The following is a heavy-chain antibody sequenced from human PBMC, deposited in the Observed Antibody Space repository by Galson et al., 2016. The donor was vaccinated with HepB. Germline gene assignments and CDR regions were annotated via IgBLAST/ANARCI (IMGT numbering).Heavy chain of an antibody. D-gene: IGHD5-24*01. CDR2: MYPGDSDI. J-gene: IGHJ3*02. CDR3: VRQGRDGYIDAFDI. CDR1: GYNFSNYW. Sequence: QSGAEVKKPGESLKMSCKGSGYNFSNYWIGWVRQMPGKGLEWMGIMYPGDSDIRYSPSFEGQVIISADKSISTAFLQWSSLKASDSAMYYCVRQGRDGYIDAFDIWGQGTMVTVSS. V-gene: IGHV5-51*01.